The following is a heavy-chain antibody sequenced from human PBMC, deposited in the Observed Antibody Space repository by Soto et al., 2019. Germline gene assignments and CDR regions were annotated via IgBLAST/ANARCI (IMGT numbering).Heavy chain of an antibody. CDR1: GYTFTGYY. V-gene: IGHV1-2*02. Sequence: VASVKVSFKASGYTFTGYYMHWVRQAPGQGLEWMGWINPNSGGTNYAQKFQGRVTMTRDTSISTAYMELSRLRSDDMAVYYCARDLRRLRGTLTHSDYWGQGTLVTVSS. J-gene: IGHJ4*02. CDR2: INPNSGGT. D-gene: IGHD2-15*01. CDR3: ARDLRRLRGTLTHSDY.